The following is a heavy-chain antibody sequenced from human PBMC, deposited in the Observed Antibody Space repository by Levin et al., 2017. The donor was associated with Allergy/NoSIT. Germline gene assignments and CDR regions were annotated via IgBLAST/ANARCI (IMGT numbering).Heavy chain of an antibody. CDR2: IWYDGTNK. D-gene: IGHD3-16*01. CDR1: GFTFSNYG. Sequence: GESLKISCAASGFTFSNYGMHWVRQAPGKGLEWVAIIWYDGTNKHYADSVKGRATISRDNSKNTLDLQMNSLRAEDTAVYYCARGPASWGHYYDMDVWGKGTTVTVSS. CDR3: ARGPASWGHYYDMDV. J-gene: IGHJ6*03. V-gene: IGHV3-33*01.